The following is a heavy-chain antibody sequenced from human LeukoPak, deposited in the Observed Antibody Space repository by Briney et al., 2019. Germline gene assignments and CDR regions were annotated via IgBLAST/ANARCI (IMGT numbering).Heavy chain of an antibody. CDR2: IYYSGST. CDR1: GYSIITGYY. V-gene: IGHV4-61*01. Sequence: MASETLSLTCTVSGYSIITGYYWSWIRQPPGKGLEWIGYIYYSGSTNYNPSLKSRVTISVDTSKNQFSLKLSSVTAADTAVYYCAREGARWEPSFSAFDIWGQGTMVTVS. CDR3: AREGARWEPSFSAFDI. J-gene: IGHJ3*02. D-gene: IGHD1-26*01.